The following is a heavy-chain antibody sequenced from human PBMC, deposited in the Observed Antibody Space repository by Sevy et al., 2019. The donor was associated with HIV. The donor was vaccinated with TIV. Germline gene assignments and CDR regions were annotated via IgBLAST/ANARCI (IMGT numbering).Heavy chain of an antibody. D-gene: IGHD2-8*01. CDR3: AREGCTRPTDY. CDR1: GFAFYDYS. Sequence: GGSLRLSCAASGFAFYDYSMSWIRQAPGKGLEWVATLSFGCGKINYADSVKGRFTISRDNSKNSFYLQMDNLRVEDTALNYCAREGCTRPTDYWGQGTRVTVSS. V-gene: IGHV3-23*01. CDR2: LSFGCGKI. J-gene: IGHJ4*02.